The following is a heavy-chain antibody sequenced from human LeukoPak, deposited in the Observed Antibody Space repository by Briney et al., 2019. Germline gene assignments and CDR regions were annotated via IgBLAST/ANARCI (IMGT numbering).Heavy chain of an antibody. CDR1: GGSISSSSYY. Sequence: SETLSLTCTVSGGSISSSSYYWGWIRQPPGKGLEWIGSIYYSGSTYYNPSLKSRVAISVDTSKNQFSLKLSSVTAADTAVYYCASHPDSQWLAYFDYWGQGTLVTVSS. CDR2: IYYSGST. CDR3: ASHPDSQWLAYFDY. J-gene: IGHJ4*02. D-gene: IGHD6-19*01. V-gene: IGHV4-39*01.